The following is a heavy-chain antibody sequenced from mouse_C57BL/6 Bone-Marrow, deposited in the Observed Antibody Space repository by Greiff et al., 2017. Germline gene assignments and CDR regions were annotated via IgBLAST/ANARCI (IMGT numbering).Heavy chain of an antibody. D-gene: IGHD3-3*01. CDR1: GFTFSSYA. V-gene: IGHV5-4*01. Sequence: EVKLVESGGGLVKPGGSLKLSCAASGFTFSSYAMSWVRQTPEKRLEWVATISDGGSYTYYPDNVTGRFTIARDNAKNNLYLQMSHLKSEDTAMYYCAREDTGYYAMDYWGQGTSVTVSS. CDR3: AREDTGYYAMDY. CDR2: ISDGGSYT. J-gene: IGHJ4*01.